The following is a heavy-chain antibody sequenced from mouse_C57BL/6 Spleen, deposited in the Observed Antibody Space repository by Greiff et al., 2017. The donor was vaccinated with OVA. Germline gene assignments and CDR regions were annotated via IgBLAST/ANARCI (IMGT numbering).Heavy chain of an antibody. V-gene: IGHV5-17*01. CDR3: ASDYYGSSYTYYYAMGY. J-gene: IGHJ4*01. Sequence: EVKLVESGGGLVKPGGSLKLSCAASGFTFSDYGMHWVRQAPEKGLEWVAYISSGSSTIYYADTVKGRFTISRDNAKNTLFLQMTSLTSEDTAMYYCASDYYGSSYTYYYAMGYWGQGTSGTVSS. CDR2: ISSGSSTI. CDR1: GFTFSDYG. D-gene: IGHD1-1*01.